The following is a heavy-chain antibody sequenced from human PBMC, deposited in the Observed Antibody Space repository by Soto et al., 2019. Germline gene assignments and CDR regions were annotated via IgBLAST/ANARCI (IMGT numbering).Heavy chain of an antibody. CDR3: ARDLTIFGVVMGGMDV. D-gene: IGHD3-3*01. J-gene: IGHJ6*02. CDR1: GFTFSSYA. CDR2: ISYDGSNK. Sequence: GSLRLSCAASGFTFSSYAMHWVRQAPGKGLEWVAVISYDGSNKYYADSVKGRFTISRDNSKNTLYLQMNSLRAEDTAVYYCARDLTIFGVVMGGMDVWGQGTTVTVSS. V-gene: IGHV3-30-3*01.